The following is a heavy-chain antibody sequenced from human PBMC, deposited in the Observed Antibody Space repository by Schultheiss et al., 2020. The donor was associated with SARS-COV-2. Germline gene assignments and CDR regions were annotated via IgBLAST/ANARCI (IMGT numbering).Heavy chain of an antibody. V-gene: IGHV1-8*02. D-gene: IGHD6-6*01. CDR3: ARGRRGIAARPWAVWFDP. CDR2: MNPNSGNT. CDR1: GGTFSSYA. J-gene: IGHJ5*02. Sequence: ASVKVSCKASGGTFSSYAISWVRQAPGQGLEWMGWMNPNSGNTGYAQKFQGRVTMTRNTSISTAYMELSSLRSEDTAVYYCARGRRGIAARPWAVWFDPWGQGTLVTVSS.